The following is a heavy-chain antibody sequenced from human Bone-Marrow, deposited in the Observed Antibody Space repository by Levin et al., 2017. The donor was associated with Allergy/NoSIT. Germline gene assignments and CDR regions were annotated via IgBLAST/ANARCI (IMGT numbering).Heavy chain of an antibody. CDR3: AGGSSGRSSHYYFDY. CDR1: GGTFSSHL. J-gene: IGHJ4*02. D-gene: IGHD6-19*01. CDR2: IIPIFVTT. Sequence: KISCKPSGGTFSSHLISWVRQAPGQGLEWMGGIIPIFVTTNYAQKFQGRVTITADESTSTVYMELSSLRSEDTAVYYCAGGSSGRSSHYYFDYWGQGTLVTVSS. V-gene: IGHV1-69*01.